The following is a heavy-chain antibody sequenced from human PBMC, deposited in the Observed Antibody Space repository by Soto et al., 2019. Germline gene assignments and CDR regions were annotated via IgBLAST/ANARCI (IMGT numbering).Heavy chain of an antibody. CDR3: ARDEHSYGYRPHDY. CDR2: INAGNGNT. J-gene: IGHJ4*02. D-gene: IGHD5-18*01. V-gene: IGHV1-3*01. CDR1: GYTFTRYG. Sequence: APVKGSCKASGYTFTRYGVHWVRQAPGQRLEWMGWINAGNGNTKYSQKFQGRVTITRDTSASTAYMELSSLRSEDTAVYYCARDEHSYGYRPHDYWGQGTLVTVSS.